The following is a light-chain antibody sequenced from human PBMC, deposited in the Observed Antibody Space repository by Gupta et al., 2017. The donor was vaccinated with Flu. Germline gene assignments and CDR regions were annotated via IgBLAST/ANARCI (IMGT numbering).Light chain of an antibody. J-gene: IGLJ3*02. V-gene: IGLV3-10*03. CDR1: ALSKKC. Sequence: SSALPQPPSVSVAPGQAAKITCSVDALSKKCSYWYQQKSAQAPVLVLFEDNKRPCAIPESFSGSGSGTSTTGSITGADGEEEEDYYCYSPEKRGNNDRVFGGGTKLTVL. CDR3: YSPEKRGNNDRV. CDR2: EDN.